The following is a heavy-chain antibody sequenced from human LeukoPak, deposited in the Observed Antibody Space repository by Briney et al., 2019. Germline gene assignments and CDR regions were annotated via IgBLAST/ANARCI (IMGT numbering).Heavy chain of an antibody. CDR1: GYSFTSYW. Sequence: GESLKISCKDSGYSFTSYWIGWVRQMPGKGLEWMGIIYPGDSDTRYSPSFQGQVTISADKSISTAYLQWSSLKASDTAMYYCARPKSVRGVDFDYWGQGTLVTVSS. D-gene: IGHD3-10*01. J-gene: IGHJ4*02. CDR3: ARPKSVRGVDFDY. CDR2: IYPGDSDT. V-gene: IGHV5-51*01.